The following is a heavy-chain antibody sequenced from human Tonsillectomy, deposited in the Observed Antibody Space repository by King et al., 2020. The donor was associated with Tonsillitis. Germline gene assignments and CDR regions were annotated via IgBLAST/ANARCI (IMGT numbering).Heavy chain of an antibody. J-gene: IGHJ5*02. V-gene: IGHV3-23*04. CDR3: AKGGEAVAVWFDP. CDR2: ISGSGSNT. CDR1: GFTFSNCA. Sequence: VQLVESGGGLVQPGGSLRLSCAASGFTFSNCAMSWVRQAPGKGLEWVSTISGSGSNTYYADSVKGRFTMSRDNSTNTQYLQMNSLRAEDTAVYYCAKGGEAVAVWFDPWGQGTLVTVSS. D-gene: IGHD6-19*01.